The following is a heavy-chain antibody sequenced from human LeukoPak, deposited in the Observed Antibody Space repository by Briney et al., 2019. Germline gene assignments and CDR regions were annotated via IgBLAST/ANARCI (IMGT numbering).Heavy chain of an antibody. J-gene: IGHJ4*02. CDR3: ARRREGATTTSDY. Sequence: SETLSLTCTVSGGSISSSSYYWGWIRQPPGKGLEWIGSIYYSGSTYYNPSLKSRVTISVDTSKNQFSLKLSSVTAADTAVYYCARRREGATTTSDYWGQGTLVTVSS. V-gene: IGHV4-39*01. CDR1: GGSISSSSYY. D-gene: IGHD1-26*01. CDR2: IYYSGST.